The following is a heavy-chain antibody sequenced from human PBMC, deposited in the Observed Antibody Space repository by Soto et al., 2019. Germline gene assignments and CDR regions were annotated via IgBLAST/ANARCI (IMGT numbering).Heavy chain of an antibody. CDR3: ARSDWGVGISNKYFDL. Sequence: GGSLRLSCAASGFTFSSYAMSWVRQAPGKGLEWVSAISGSGGSTYYADSVKGRFTISRDNSKNTLYLQMNSLRAEDTAVYYCARSDWGVGISNKYFDLWGRGTLVTVSS. CDR1: GFTFSSYA. D-gene: IGHD3-16*01. V-gene: IGHV3-23*01. J-gene: IGHJ2*01. CDR2: ISGSGGST.